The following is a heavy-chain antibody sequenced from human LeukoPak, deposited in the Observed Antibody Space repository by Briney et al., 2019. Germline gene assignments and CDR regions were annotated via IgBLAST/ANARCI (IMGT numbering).Heavy chain of an antibody. CDR3: ARVGSGIVGASFDY. V-gene: IGHV3-7*01. J-gene: IGHJ4*02. Sequence: GGSLRLSCAASAFTFSSYWMSWVRQAPGKGLEWVASIKRDGSEKFYVDSVKGRFTISRDNAKNSLYLQMNSLRAEDTAVYYCARVGSGIVGASFDYWGQGTLVTVSS. CDR1: AFTFSSYW. CDR2: IKRDGSEK. D-gene: IGHD3-22*01.